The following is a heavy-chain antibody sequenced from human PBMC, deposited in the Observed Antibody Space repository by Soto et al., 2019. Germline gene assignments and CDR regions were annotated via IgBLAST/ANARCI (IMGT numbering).Heavy chain of an antibody. D-gene: IGHD1-26*01. V-gene: IGHV4-59*01. CDR1: GGSISSYY. Sequence: PSETLSLTCTVSGGSISSYYWSWIRQPPGKRLEWIGYIYYSGSTNHNPSLKSRVTISVDTSKNQFSLKLSSVTAADTAVYYCARDHIVGATGYYYGMDVWGQGTTVTVSS. CDR3: ARDHIVGATGYYYGMDV. J-gene: IGHJ6*02. CDR2: IYYSGST.